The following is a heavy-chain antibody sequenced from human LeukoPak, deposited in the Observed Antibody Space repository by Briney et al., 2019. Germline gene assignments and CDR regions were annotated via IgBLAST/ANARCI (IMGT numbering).Heavy chain of an antibody. V-gene: IGHV3-30*18. J-gene: IGHJ4*02. Sequence: GSLRLSCAASGFTFSSYGMHWVRQAPGKGLEWVAVISYDGSDKYSADSVKGRFTISRDNSKNTLYLQMNSLRAEDTAVYYCAKNAHYQGYSYGGIDYWGQGTLVTVSS. CDR2: ISYDGSDK. CDR1: GFTFSSYG. CDR3: AKNAHYQGYSYGGIDY. D-gene: IGHD5-18*01.